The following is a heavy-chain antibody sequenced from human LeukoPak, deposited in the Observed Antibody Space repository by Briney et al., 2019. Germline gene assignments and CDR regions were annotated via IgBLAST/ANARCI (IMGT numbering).Heavy chain of an antibody. CDR1: EFSVGSNY. J-gene: IGHJ5*02. V-gene: IGHV3-48*01. CDR3: ARGGVGTTTNWFDP. Sequence: GGSLRLSCAASEFSVGSNYMTWVRQAPGKGLEWVSYISSSSSNIYYADSVKGRFTISRDNAKNSLYLQMNSLRAEDTAVYYCARGGVGTTTNWFDPWGQGTLVTVSS. D-gene: IGHD1-1*01. CDR2: ISSSSSNI.